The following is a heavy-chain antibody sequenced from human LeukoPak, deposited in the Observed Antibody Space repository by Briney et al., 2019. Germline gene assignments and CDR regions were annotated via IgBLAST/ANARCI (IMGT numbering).Heavy chain of an antibody. CDR2: IKQDGSEK. CDR1: GFTFSSYW. V-gene: IGHV3-7*01. J-gene: IGHJ6*03. Sequence: PGGSLRLSCAASGFTFSSYWMSWVRQAPGKGLEWVANIKQDGSEKYYVDSVKGRFTISRDNAKNSLYLQMNSLRAEDTAVYYCASVATMDYYYYYMDVWGKGTTVTVSS. CDR3: ASVATMDYYYYYMDV. D-gene: IGHD5-12*01.